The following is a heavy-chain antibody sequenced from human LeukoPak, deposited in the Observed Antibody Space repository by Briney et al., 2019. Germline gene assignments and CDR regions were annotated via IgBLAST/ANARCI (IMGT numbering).Heavy chain of an antibody. Sequence: SVKVSCKASGGTFSSYAISWVRQAPGQGLEWMGGIIPIFGTANYAQKFQGRVTITADESTSTAYMELSSLRSEDTAVYYCARDHSGWYYFDYWGQGTLVTVSS. CDR1: GGTFSSYA. CDR3: ARDHSGWYYFDY. V-gene: IGHV1-69*13. D-gene: IGHD6-19*01. CDR2: IIPIFGTA. J-gene: IGHJ4*02.